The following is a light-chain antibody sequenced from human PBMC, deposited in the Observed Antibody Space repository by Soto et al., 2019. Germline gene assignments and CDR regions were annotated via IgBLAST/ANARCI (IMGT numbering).Light chain of an antibody. Sequence: ETLMTQSPATLSASPGERVTLSCSASQNINFILAWYQQKSGQAPMVLIYGASSRASGIPDRFSGSGSVTDFTLTISRLEHDDFAFYYCQQYHNWPPLTFGGGTRVEIK. CDR1: QNINFI. CDR3: QQYHNWPPLT. V-gene: IGKV3D-15*01. J-gene: IGKJ4*01. CDR2: GAS.